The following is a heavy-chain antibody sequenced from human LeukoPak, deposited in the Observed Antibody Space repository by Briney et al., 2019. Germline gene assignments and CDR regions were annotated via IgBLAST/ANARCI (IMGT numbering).Heavy chain of an antibody. D-gene: IGHD1-26*01. CDR2: ISWNSGSI. Sequence: GGSLRLSCAASGFTFDDYAMHWVRQAPGKGLEWVSGISWNSGSIGYADSVKGRFTISRDNAKNSLYLQMNSLRAEDTALYYCAKDLEWELRGWGFDYWGQETLVTVSS. CDR1: GFTFDDYA. CDR3: AKDLEWELRGWGFDY. J-gene: IGHJ4*02. V-gene: IGHV3-9*01.